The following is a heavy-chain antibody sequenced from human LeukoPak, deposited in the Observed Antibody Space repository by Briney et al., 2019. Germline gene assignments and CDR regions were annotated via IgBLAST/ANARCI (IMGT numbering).Heavy chain of an antibody. CDR2: ISSSGSTI. Sequence: GGSLRLSCAASGFTFSSYEMNWVRQAPGKGLEWVSYISSSGSTIYYADSVKGRFTISRDNAKNSLYLQMNSLRAEDTAVYYCARDGLYSGSYSHPSYFDYWGQGTPVTVSS. J-gene: IGHJ4*02. CDR3: ARDGLYSGSYSHPSYFDY. D-gene: IGHD1-26*01. V-gene: IGHV3-48*03. CDR1: GFTFSSYE.